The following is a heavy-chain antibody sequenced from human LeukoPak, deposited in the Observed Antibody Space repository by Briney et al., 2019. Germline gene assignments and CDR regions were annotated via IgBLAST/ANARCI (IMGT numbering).Heavy chain of an antibody. CDR3: ASTVVPAAIGVYFDY. D-gene: IGHD2-2*02. J-gene: IGHJ4*02. Sequence: GASVKVSCKASGGTFSSYAISWVRQAPGQGLEWMGGIIPIFGTANYAQKFQGRVTITTDESTSTAYMELSSLRSENTAVYYCASTVVPAAIGVYFDYWGQGTLVTVSS. CDR1: GGTFSSYA. V-gene: IGHV1-69*05. CDR2: IIPIFGTA.